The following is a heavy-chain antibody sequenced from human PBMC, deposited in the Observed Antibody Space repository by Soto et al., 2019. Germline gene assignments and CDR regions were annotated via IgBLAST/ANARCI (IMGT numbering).Heavy chain of an antibody. Sequence: SETLSLTCTVSGGSISSYYWSWIRQPPGKGLEWIGYVYYSGSTNYNPSLKSRVTVSVDTSKNQFSLKPSSVTAADTAVYYCARVESYGSRYYFDYWGQGTLVTVSS. J-gene: IGHJ4*02. D-gene: IGHD3-10*01. CDR1: GGSISSYY. CDR2: VYYSGST. CDR3: ARVESYGSRYYFDY. V-gene: IGHV4-59*12.